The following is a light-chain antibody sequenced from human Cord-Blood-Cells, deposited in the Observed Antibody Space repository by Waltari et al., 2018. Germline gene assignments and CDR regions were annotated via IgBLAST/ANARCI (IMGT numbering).Light chain of an antibody. J-gene: IGLJ3*02. CDR3: AAWDDSLNGWV. CDR2: SNN. CDR1: SSNIGSNT. V-gene: IGLV1-44*01. Sequence: QSVLTQPPSASGTPGQRVTISCSGSSSNIGSNTVNWYQQLPGTAPKLLIYSNNQRPSGLPARFSGSKSGTSASLAISGLQSEDEADYYCAAWDDSLNGWVFGGGTKLTVL.